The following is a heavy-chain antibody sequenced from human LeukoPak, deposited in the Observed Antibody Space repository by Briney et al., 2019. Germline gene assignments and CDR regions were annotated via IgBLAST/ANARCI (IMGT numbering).Heavy chain of an antibody. CDR1: GYSFTNYW. J-gene: IGHJ4*02. CDR3: VRLPSWDDYYYCDN. D-gene: IGHD3-16*01. Sequence: GESLKISCKGSGYSFTNYWIGWVRQVPGKGLEWMGIIYPGDSDTRYSPSFQGQVTISADRSFSTAYLQWSSLKASDTAMYYCVRLPSWDDYYYCDNWGQGTLVTVSS. V-gene: IGHV5-51*01. CDR2: IYPGDSDT.